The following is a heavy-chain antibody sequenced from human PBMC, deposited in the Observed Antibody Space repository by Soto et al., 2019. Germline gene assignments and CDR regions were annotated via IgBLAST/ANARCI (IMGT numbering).Heavy chain of an antibody. CDR1: GFTFSRYA. CDR3: AKKTLPTPIPDFDF. Sequence: GGSLRLSCAASGFTFSRYAMTWVRQSPGKGLEWVASSSGGGTYYADSVKGRFTISRDSSKNSQFLQMDSLRADDTAVYYCAKKTLPTPIPDFDFWGQGALVTVSS. CDR2: SSGGGT. J-gene: IGHJ4*02. V-gene: IGHV3-23*01. D-gene: IGHD2-15*01.